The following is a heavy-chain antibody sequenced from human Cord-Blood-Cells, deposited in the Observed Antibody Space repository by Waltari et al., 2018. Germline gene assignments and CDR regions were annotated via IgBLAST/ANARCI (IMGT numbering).Heavy chain of an antibody. V-gene: IGHV4-39*01. Sequence: QLQLQESGPGLVKPSETLSPTCTVSGGSLISSIFYLGWIRQLPGKGLEWIGSIYYSGSTYYNPSLKSRVTISVDTSKNQFSLKLSSVTAADTAVYYCARPYCSSTSCYDAFDIWGQGTMVTVSS. J-gene: IGHJ3*02. CDR1: GGSLISSIFY. CDR3: ARPYCSSTSCYDAFDI. D-gene: IGHD2-2*01. CDR2: IYYSGST.